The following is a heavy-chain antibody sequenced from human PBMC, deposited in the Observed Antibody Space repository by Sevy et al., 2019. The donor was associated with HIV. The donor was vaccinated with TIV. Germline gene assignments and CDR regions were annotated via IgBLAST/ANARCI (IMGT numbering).Heavy chain of an antibody. J-gene: IGHJ6*02. V-gene: IGHV3-48*01. D-gene: IGHD3-10*01. CDR1: GFTFSSYS. CDR2: ISSSSSTI. CDR3: ARDGSFAYYGMDV. Sequence: GGSLRLSCAASGFTFSSYSMNWVRQAPGKGLEWVSYISSSSSTIYYADSVKGRFTISRDNAKNSLYLQMNSLRAEDTAVYYCARDGSFAYYGMDVWGQGTTVTVSS.